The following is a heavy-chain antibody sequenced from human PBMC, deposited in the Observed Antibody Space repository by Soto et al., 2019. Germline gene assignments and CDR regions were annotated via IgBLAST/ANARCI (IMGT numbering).Heavy chain of an antibody. D-gene: IGHD6-19*01. J-gene: IGHJ4*02. Sequence: EVQLLESGGGLVQPGGSLRLSCAAPGFTFSNYAMNWVRQAPGKGLEWVSVISGSGGSTYYADSVKGRFTISRDNSKNTRYLQMNILRCEDTAVYYCARRSSGWYFDYWGQGTLVTVSS. CDR2: ISGSGGST. V-gene: IGHV3-23*01. CDR3: ARRSSGWYFDY. CDR1: GFTFSNYA.